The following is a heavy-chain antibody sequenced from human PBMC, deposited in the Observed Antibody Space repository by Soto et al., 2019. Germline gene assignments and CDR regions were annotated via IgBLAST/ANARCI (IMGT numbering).Heavy chain of an antibody. V-gene: IGHV6-1*01. CDR3: ATTRYYYGPGSYFDF. CDR1: GDSVSSNSAA. Sequence: SQTLSLTCAISGDSVSSNSAALNWIRQSPSRGPEWLGETYYRSKWYNHYAVSVKSRITLRSDTSKNEFSLHLNSVTPEDTGVYFCATTRYYYGPGSYFDFWGQGTPVTSPQ. D-gene: IGHD3-10*01. CDR2: TYYRSKWYN. J-gene: IGHJ4*02.